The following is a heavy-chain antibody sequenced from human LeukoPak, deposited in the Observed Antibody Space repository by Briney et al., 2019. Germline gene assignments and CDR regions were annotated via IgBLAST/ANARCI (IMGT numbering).Heavy chain of an antibody. CDR3: AGETGDAAFDI. CDR1: GFIFSNYG. J-gene: IGHJ3*02. CDR2: ISGSGGST. V-gene: IGHV3-23*01. D-gene: IGHD7-27*01. Sequence: PGGSLRLSCAASGFIFSNYGMNWVRQAPGKGLEWVSAISGSGGSTYYADSVKGRFTISRDNSKNTLYLQMNSLRAEDTAVYYCAGETGDAAFDIWGQGTMVTVSS.